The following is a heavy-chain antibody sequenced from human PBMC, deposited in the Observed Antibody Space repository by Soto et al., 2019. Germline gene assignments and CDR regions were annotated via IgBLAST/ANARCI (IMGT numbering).Heavy chain of an antibody. CDR1: GFTFTNYW. Sequence: EVQLVESGGGLIQPGGSLRLSCTVSGFTFTNYWMHWVRRAPGKGLEWVSRINPDGSVTDCAASVRGRCTISRDNARNSLSLQIHSLTVDDTAVYYCARDGHWNNPDYWGQVALVTVSS. CDR3: ARDGHWNNPDY. CDR2: INPDGSVT. J-gene: IGHJ4*02. V-gene: IGHV3-74*01. D-gene: IGHD1-1*01.